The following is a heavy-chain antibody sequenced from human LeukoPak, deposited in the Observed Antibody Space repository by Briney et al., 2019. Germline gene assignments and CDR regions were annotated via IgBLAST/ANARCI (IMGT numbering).Heavy chain of an antibody. CDR3: ARVLVGGYDSAYFDY. J-gene: IGHJ4*02. V-gene: IGHV4-31*03. D-gene: IGHD5-12*01. Sequence: SETLSLTCTVSGGSISSGGYYWSWIRQHPGKGLEWIGYIYYSGSTYYNPSLKSRVTISVDTSKNQFSLKLSSVTAADTAVYYCARVLVGGYDSAYFDYWGQGTLVTVSS. CDR1: GGSISSGGYY. CDR2: IYYSGST.